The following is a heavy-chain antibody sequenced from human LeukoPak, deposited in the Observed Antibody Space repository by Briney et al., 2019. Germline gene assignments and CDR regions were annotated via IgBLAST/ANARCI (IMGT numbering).Heavy chain of an antibody. CDR3: ARGLVGSSSWYLLDY. CDR2: ISYDGSNK. V-gene: IGHV3-30-3*01. D-gene: IGHD6-13*01. J-gene: IGHJ4*02. CDR1: GFTFSSYV. Sequence: GGSLRLSCAASGFTFSSYVMHWVRQAPGKGLEWVAVISYDGSNKYYADSVKGRFTISRDNSKNTLYLQMNSLRAEDTAVYYCARGLVGSSSWYLLDYWGQGTLVTVSS.